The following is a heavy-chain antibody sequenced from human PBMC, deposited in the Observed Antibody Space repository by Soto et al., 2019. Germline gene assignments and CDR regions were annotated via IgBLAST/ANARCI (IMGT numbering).Heavy chain of an antibody. V-gene: IGHV3-11*01. Sequence: QVQLVESGGGLVKAGGSLRLSCAASGFTFSDYYMSWIRQAPGKGLEWVSSISSDASFVNYADSVKGRFTVSRNNAKKSLYLQINNLRADATALYYCARDLQGSYYPLGDYVAQGTLLTVSS. D-gene: IGHD1-26*01. CDR3: ARDLQGSYYPLGDY. CDR1: GFTFSDYY. J-gene: IGHJ4*02. CDR2: ISSDASFV.